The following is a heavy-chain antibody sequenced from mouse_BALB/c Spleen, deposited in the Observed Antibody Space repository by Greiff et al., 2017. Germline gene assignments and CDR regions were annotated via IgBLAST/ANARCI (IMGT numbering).Heavy chain of an antibody. D-gene: IGHD2-14*01. CDR3: ARGKAYYRYDEAMDY. Sequence: VQLQQSGPSLVKPFQTLSLTCSVTGDSITSGYWNWIRKFPGNKLEYMGYISYSGSTYYNPSLKSRISITRDTSKNQYYLQLNSVTTEDTATYYCARGKAYYRYDEAMDYWGQGTSVTVSS. J-gene: IGHJ4*01. V-gene: IGHV3-8*02. CDR1: GDSITSGY. CDR2: ISYSGST.